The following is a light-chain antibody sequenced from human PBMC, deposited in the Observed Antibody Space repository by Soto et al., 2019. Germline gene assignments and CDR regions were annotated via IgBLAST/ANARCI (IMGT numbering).Light chain of an antibody. CDR3: QQYSSWPSWT. CDR1: QSVSKF. V-gene: IGKV3-15*01. J-gene: IGKJ1*01. CDR2: GAS. Sequence: EKVMTQSPATLSMSPGERATLSCRASQSVSKFLAWYQQKPGQTPRLIIYGASTRATGIPARFSGSGSGTEFSLTIRSLQSEDFAVYYCQQYSSWPSWTLGQGNTVEVK.